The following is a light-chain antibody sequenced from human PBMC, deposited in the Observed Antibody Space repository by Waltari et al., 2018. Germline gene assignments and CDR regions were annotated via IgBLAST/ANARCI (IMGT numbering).Light chain of an antibody. CDR3: CSYAGSYDFLI. J-gene: IGLJ2*01. CDR2: DFN. Sequence: QSALTQPRSVSGSPGQSVTIPCTGTSRDVGAYNYVSCYQQHQGKAPKLIIDDFNKRPAGVPDRLWASKSGNTASLTFSGLQPEDEADYYCCSYAGSYDFLIFGGGTTLTVL. CDR1: SRDVGAYNY. V-gene: IGLV2-11*01.